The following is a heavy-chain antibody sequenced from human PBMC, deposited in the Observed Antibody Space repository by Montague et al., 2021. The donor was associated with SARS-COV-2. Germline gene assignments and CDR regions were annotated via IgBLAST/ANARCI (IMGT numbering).Heavy chain of an antibody. CDR3: ASLTLGYCSSTSCDSDWFDP. Sequence: KYNPSLKSRVTISVDTSKNQFSLKLSSVTAADTAVYYCASLTLGYCSSTSCDSDWFDPWGQGPLVTVSS. V-gene: IGHV4-34*01. J-gene: IGHJ5*02. D-gene: IGHD2-2*02.